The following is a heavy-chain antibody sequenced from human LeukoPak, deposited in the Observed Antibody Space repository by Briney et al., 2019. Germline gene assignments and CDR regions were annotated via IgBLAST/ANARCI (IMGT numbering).Heavy chain of an antibody. D-gene: IGHD1-1*01. J-gene: IGHJ4*02. CDR1: GFTFSSYT. Sequence: GGSLRLSCAASGFTFSSYTMSWVRQAPGKGLEWVSTITASDGNTYYADSVKGRFTVSRDNSKNTLFLQMNSLRADDTAVYYCAREVLGTASAFDYWGQGTLVTVSS. CDR2: ITASDGNT. V-gene: IGHV3-23*01. CDR3: AREVLGTASAFDY.